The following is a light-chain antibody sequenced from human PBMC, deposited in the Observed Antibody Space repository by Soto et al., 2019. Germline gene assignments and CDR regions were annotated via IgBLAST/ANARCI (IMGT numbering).Light chain of an antibody. CDR2: GAS. V-gene: IGKV3D-7*01. J-gene: IGKJ1*01. Sequence: EIVMTQSPATLSLSPGERATLSCRASQSVASNSFSWSQQKPGQAPSRLLNGASTRTTGIPARFSDGESGTEFTLTINSLQPEDDAVHNCQQEYKILRTFGQGTRVEIK. CDR1: QSVASNS. CDR3: QQEYKILRT.